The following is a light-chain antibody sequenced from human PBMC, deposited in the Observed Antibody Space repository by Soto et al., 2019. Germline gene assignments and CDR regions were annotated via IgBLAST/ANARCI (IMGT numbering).Light chain of an antibody. CDR1: QSVSIY. CDR2: DAS. J-gene: IGKJ5*01. Sequence: ETVVTQSPTTLCRATVEIATLAGWSIQSVSIYLAWYQQKPGQAPRLLIYDASKRATGIPARFSGYGSGTDFTLTISNLDPEDFAVYYCQHRGAWPPGATFGQGTRLEIK. V-gene: IGKV3-11*01. CDR3: QHRGAWPPGAT.